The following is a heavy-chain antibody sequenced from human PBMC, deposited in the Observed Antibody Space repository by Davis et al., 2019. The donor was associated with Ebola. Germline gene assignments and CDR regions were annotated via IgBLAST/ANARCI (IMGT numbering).Heavy chain of an antibody. V-gene: IGHV1-69*13. J-gene: IGHJ4*02. CDR3: ATLFTMVQRGAPY. Sequence: SVKVSCKASGGTFTSFAISWVRQAPGQGLEWMGGIITSLGTTHYARKFQGSVSFTADGSTNTVHMELSSLSSEDTAVYYCATLFTMVQRGAPYWGQGTLVTVSS. CDR2: IITSLGTT. CDR1: GGTFTSFA. D-gene: IGHD3-10*01.